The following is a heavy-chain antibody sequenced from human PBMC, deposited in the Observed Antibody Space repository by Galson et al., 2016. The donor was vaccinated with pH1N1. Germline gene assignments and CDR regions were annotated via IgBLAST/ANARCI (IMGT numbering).Heavy chain of an antibody. CDR1: GFTFSSDW. J-gene: IGHJ3*01. V-gene: IGHV3-7*01. CDR3: TRGCLGYSYGCAFDL. Sequence: SLRLSCAASGFTFSSDWMNWVRQAPGKGLEWVANIKQDGSEKYYVASVKGRFTISRDNAKNSLYLQMNSLRAEDTAVYYCTRGCLGYSYGCAFDLWGQGTMVTVSS. CDR2: IKQDGSEK. D-gene: IGHD5-18*01.